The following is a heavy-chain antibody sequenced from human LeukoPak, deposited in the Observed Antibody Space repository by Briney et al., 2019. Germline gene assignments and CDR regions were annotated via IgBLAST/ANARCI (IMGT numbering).Heavy chain of an antibody. V-gene: IGHV3-30*01. J-gene: IGHJ4*02. CDR3: MSDTAD. CDR2: NSPDGTSQ. D-gene: IGHD2-21*02. CDR1: GFTFRNFP. Sequence: GGSLRLSCAASGFTFRNFPMHWVRQAPGKGLEWLALNSPDGTSQYYADSVRGRFTISRDNSKNTLSLQMNSLTVEDTAMYYCMSDTADWGQGTLVTVSS.